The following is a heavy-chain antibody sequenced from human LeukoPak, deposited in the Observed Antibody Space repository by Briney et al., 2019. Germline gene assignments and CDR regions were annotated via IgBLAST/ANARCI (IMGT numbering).Heavy chain of an antibody. J-gene: IGHJ4*02. D-gene: IGHD1-1*01. CDR3: ARGLENFDY. V-gene: IGHV1-2*06. CDR2: INPNSGGT. Sequence: ASVKVSCKASGCTFSGYYMHWVRQAPGQGLEWMGRINPNSGGTNYSQKFQGRVTMTRDTSISTTYMELRRVRFDDTAVYYCARGLENFDYWGQGTLVSVSS. CDR1: GCTFSGYY.